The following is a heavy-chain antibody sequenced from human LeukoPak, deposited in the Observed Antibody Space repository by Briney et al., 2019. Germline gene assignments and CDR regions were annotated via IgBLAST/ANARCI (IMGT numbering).Heavy chain of an antibody. J-gene: IGHJ5*02. V-gene: IGHV4-59*01. CDR1: GGSITSYY. CDR2: IYYSGST. CDR3: ARDRGRATWFDP. Sequence: SETLSLTCTVSGGSITSYYWHWIRQPPGKGLEWIGYIYYSGSTNYNPSLKSRVTISVDTSRKQFSLKLHFVSAADTAVYYCARDRGRATWFDPWGQGTEVTVSS. D-gene: IGHD3-10*01.